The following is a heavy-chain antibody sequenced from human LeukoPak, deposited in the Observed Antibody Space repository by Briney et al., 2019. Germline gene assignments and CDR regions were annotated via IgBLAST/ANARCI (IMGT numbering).Heavy chain of an antibody. CDR3: TTYGSGRKFDY. CDR1: GFTFSSYS. J-gene: IGHJ4*02. Sequence: NPGGSLRLSCAASGFTFSSYSLNWVRQAPGKVLEWVGRIESKTDGWTTDYAAAVKGRFTISRDDSTNTLYLQMNSLKSEDTAVYYCTTYGSGRKFDYWGQGILVTVSS. D-gene: IGHD3-10*01. CDR2: IESKTDGWTT. V-gene: IGHV3-15*04.